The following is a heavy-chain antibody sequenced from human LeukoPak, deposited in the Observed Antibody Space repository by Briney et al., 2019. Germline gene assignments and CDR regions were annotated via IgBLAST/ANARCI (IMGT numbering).Heavy chain of an antibody. J-gene: IGHJ4*02. D-gene: IGHD1-26*01. CDR3: AREEWELLPDY. V-gene: IGHV3-33*01. Sequence: GGSLRLSCAASGFTFSSYGMHWVRQAPGKGLEWVAVIWYDGSNKYYADSVKGRFTISRDNSKNTLYLQMNSLRAEDTAVYYCAREEWELLPDYWGQGTLVTVSS. CDR1: GFTFSSYG. CDR2: IWYDGSNK.